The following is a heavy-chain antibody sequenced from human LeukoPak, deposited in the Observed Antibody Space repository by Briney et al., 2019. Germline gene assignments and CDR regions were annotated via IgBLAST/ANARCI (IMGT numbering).Heavy chain of an antibody. Sequence: GGSLRLSCAASGFTFSNAWMSWVRQAPGKGLEWVRRIKSKTDGGTTDYAAPVKGRFTISRDDSKNTLYLQMNSLKTEDTAVYYYTTGGVLAYCGGDCYSNYWGQGTLVTVSS. CDR1: GFTFSNAW. CDR3: TTGGVLAYCGGDCYSNY. J-gene: IGHJ4*02. CDR2: IKSKTDGGTT. D-gene: IGHD2-21*02. V-gene: IGHV3-15*01.